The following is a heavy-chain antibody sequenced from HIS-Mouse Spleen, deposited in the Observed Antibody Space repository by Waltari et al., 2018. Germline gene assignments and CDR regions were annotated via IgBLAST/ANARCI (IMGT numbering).Heavy chain of an antibody. V-gene: IGHV4-34*01. Sequence: QVQLQQWGAGLLKPSETLSLTCAVYGGSFSGYYWSWIRQPPGKGLGWIGEINHSGSTNSNPSLKSRVTISVDTSKNQFSLKLSSVTAADTAVYYCARAPYSSGYYYYGMDVWGQGTTVTVSS. D-gene: IGHD6-19*01. CDR3: ARAPYSSGYYYYGMDV. CDR1: GGSFSGYY. J-gene: IGHJ6*02. CDR2: INHSGST.